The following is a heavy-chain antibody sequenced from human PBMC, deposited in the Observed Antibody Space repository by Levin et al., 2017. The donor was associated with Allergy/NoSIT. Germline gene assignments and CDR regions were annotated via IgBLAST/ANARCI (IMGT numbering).Heavy chain of an antibody. D-gene: IGHD1-14*01. Sequence: GGSLRLSCDASGFTLSEYAMSWVRQAPGKGLEWVSVITGGGFNTYYGDSVKGRFTVSRDNSKNTLYLELNSLRAEDTAVYYCAKKQGGTTGFSFDVWGQGTMVTVSS. CDR2: ITGGGFNT. CDR1: GFTLSEYA. CDR3: AKKQGGTTGFSFDV. V-gene: IGHV3-23*01. J-gene: IGHJ3*01.